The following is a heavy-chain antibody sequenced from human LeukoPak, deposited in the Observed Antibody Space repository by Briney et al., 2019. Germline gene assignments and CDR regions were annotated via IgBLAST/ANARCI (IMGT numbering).Heavy chain of an antibody. V-gene: IGHV3-9*01. J-gene: IGHJ4*02. Sequence: GGSLRLSCAASGFTFDDYAMHWVRQAPGKDLEWVSGISWNNDSIGYADSVKGRFTISRDNAKNSLYLQMNSLRAEDTALYYCAKGSFTVTYTSFDYWGQGTLVTVSS. D-gene: IGHD4-11*01. CDR1: GFTFDDYA. CDR3: AKGSFTVTYTSFDY. CDR2: ISWNNDSI.